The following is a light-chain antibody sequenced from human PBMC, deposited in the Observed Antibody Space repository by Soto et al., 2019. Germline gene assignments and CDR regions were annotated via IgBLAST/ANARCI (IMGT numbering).Light chain of an antibody. CDR3: SSYAASNNFYFV. CDR1: SSDVGGYNY. V-gene: IGLV2-8*01. J-gene: IGLJ3*02. CDR2: EVT. Sequence: QSALTQPPSASGSPGQSVTISCTGTSSDVGGYNYVSWYQQYPGRAPKLMIYEVTKRPSGVPDRFSGSKSGNTASLTVSGLQAEAEADYYCSSYAASNNFYFVFGGGTTLTVL.